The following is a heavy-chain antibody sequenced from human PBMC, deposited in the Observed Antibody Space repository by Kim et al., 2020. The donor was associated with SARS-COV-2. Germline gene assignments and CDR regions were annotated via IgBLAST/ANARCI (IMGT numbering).Heavy chain of an antibody. CDR2: SGGST. V-gene: IGHV3-23*01. CDR3: AKEGVDY. Sequence: SGGSTYYADSVKGRFTISRDNSKNTLYLQMNSLRAEDTAVYYCAKEGVDYWGQGTLVTVSS. J-gene: IGHJ4*02.